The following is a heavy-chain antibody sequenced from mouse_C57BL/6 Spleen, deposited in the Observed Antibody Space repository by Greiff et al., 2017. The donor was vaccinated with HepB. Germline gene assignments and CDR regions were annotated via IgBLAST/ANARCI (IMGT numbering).Heavy chain of an antibody. CDR3: KLRLFDY. V-gene: IGHV1-83*01. J-gene: IGHJ2*01. D-gene: IGHD2-4*01. Sequence: VHVKQSGPELVKPGASVKMSCKASGYTFTDYYMHWVKQKPGKGLEWIGEIYPGSGNTYYNEKFKGKATLTADTSSSTAYMQLSSLTSEDSAVYFCAKLRLFDYWGQGTTLTVSS. CDR2: YPGSGNTY. CDR1: YTFTDYYM.